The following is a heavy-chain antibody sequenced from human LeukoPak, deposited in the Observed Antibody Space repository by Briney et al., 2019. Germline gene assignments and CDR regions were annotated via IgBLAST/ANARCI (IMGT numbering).Heavy chain of an antibody. Sequence: PGGSLRLSCEASGFTFSGYEMNWVRQAPGKGLEWVSYISSSTSIIHYTDSVKGRFTISRDNAQNSLYLQMNSLRAEDTAVYYCARHSRSGGSCFYFDYWGQGTLVAVSS. CDR1: GFTFSGYE. V-gene: IGHV3-48*03. CDR3: ARHSRSGGSCFYFDY. CDR2: ISSSTSII. D-gene: IGHD2-15*01. J-gene: IGHJ4*02.